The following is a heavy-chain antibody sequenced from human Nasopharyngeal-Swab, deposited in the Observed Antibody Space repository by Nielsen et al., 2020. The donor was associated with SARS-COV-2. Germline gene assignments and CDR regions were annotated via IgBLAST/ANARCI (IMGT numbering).Heavy chain of an antibody. J-gene: IGHJ6*02. V-gene: IGHV4-59*01. CDR3: AREAALGIAAAEDYYYYGMDV. Sequence: WIRQPPGKGLEWIGYIYYSGSTNYNPSLKSRVTISVDTSKNQFSLKLSSVTAADTAVYYCAREAALGIAAAEDYYYYGMDVWGQGTTVTVSS. D-gene: IGHD6-13*01. CDR2: IYYSGST.